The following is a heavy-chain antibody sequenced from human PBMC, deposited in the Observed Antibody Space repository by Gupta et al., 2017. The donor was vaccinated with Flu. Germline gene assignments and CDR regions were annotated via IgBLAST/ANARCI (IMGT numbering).Heavy chain of an antibody. CDR3: AKDCGIGGFLSMGMDF. Sequence: QVQLVESGGGVVHPGRSLRLSCAASGFTFSNSGMHWVRQAPGKGLEWVAIISYDRTEKHYLDSGKGRFTISRDNSKNTVYLQMSRLRHEDTAVYYCAKDCGIGGFLSMGMDFWGQGTTATVSS. V-gene: IGHV3-30*18. J-gene: IGHJ6*02. D-gene: IGHD3-16*01. CDR2: ISYDRTEK. CDR1: GFTFSNSG.